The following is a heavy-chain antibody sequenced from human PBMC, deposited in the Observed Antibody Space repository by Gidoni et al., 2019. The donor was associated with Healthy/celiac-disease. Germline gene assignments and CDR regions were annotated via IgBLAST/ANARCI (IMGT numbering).Heavy chain of an antibody. CDR3: AREGNASGAFDI. Sequence: EVQLVESGGGLVQPGGSLRLSCAASGLTFSSYEMNWVRRAPGKGLEWVSYISSIGSNIYYADSVKGRFTISRDNAKNSLYLQMNSLRAEDTAVYYCAREGNASGAFDIWGQGTMVTVSS. J-gene: IGHJ3*02. D-gene: IGHD1-1*01. CDR1: GLTFSSYE. V-gene: IGHV3-48*03. CDR2: ISSIGSNI.